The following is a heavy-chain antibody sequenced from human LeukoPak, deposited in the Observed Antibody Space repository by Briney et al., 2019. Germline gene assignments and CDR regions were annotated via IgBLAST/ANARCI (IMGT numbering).Heavy chain of an antibody. V-gene: IGHV3-11*04. CDR2: ISSSGSTI. CDR3: AREPTYTSSWHTACDY. J-gene: IGHJ4*02. Sequence: GGSLRLSCAASGFTFSDYYMSWIRQAPGKGLEWVSYISSSGSTIYYADSVKGRFTISRDNAKNSLYLQMNSLRAEDTAVYYCAREPTYTSSWHTACDYWGQGTLVTVSS. D-gene: IGHD6-13*01. CDR1: GFTFSDYY.